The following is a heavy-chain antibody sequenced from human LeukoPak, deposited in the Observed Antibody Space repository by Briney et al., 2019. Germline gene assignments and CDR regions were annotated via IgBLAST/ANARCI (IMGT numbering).Heavy chain of an antibody. CDR1: GYTFTGYY. D-gene: IGHD6-19*01. V-gene: IGHV1-2*02. CDR2: INPNSGGT. CDR3: ARGRAVAVIDAFDI. J-gene: IGHJ3*02. Sequence: RGASVKVSCKASGYTFTGYYMHWVRQAPGQGLEWMGWINPNSGGTNYAQKFQGRVTMTRDTSISTAYMELSRLRSDDTAVYYCARGRAVAVIDAFDIWGQGTMVTVSS.